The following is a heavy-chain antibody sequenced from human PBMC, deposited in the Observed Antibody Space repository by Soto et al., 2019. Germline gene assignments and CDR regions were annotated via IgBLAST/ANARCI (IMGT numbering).Heavy chain of an antibody. D-gene: IGHD6-19*01. CDR3: ARRDSGWPHYSDY. J-gene: IGHJ4*02. CDR1: GGSINNYY. V-gene: IGHV4-59*01. Sequence: SETLSLTCTVSGGSINNYYLTWIRQPPGKGLEYIGYVFYSGSTNYNPSLESRGAISIDPSTNQFSLKLTSVTAADTAVYYCARRDSGWPHYSDYWGQGVLVTVSS. CDR2: VFYSGST.